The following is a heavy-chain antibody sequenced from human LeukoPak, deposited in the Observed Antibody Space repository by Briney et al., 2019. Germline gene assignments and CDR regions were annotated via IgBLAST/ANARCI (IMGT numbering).Heavy chain of an antibody. V-gene: IGHV1-18*01. D-gene: IGHD3-10*01. CDR3: VRSRQYYYGSGSYYDY. J-gene: IGHJ4*02. Sequence: ASVKVSCKASGCTFTNYGITWVRQAPGQGLEWMGWISTYNGNTNSAQNLQGRVTMTTDTSTSTAYMELRSLRSDDTAVYYCVRSRQYYYGSGSYYDYWGQGTLVTVSS. CDR1: GCTFTNYG. CDR2: ISTYNGNT.